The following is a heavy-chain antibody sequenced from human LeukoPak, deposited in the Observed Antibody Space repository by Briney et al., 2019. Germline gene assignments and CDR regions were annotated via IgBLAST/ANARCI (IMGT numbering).Heavy chain of an antibody. CDR1: GYTITNNY. CDR3: ARDRATGNDNRGHDGDSFDM. D-gene: IGHD3-22*01. CDR2: IKTSDGVT. Sequence: ASVKVSCKASGYTITNNYMHWVRQAPGQGLEWMGIIKTSDGVTVVSQRFQARVTLTRDMSTSTVYMQLSSLRSDDTAVYFCARDRATGNDNRGHDGDSFDMWGQGTLVTVSS. J-gene: IGHJ3*02. V-gene: IGHV1-46*01.